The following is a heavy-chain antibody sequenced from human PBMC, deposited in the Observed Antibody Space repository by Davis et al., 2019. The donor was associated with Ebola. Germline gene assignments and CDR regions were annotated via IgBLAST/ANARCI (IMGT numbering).Heavy chain of an antibody. CDR2: ISGSGGTT. V-gene: IGHV3-23*01. CDR1: GFTFSSYA. Sequence: GGSLRLSCAASGFTFSSYAMTWVRQAPGKGLEWVSAISGSGGTTYYAGSVKGRFTISRDNSKNTLYLQMNSLRAEDTAVYYCARGGPLLWFGELSPPFDYWGQGTLVTVSS. D-gene: IGHD3-10*01. J-gene: IGHJ4*02. CDR3: ARGGPLLWFGELSPPFDY.